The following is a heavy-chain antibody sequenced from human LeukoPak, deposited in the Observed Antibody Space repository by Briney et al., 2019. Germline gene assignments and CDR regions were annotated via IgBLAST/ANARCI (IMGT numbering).Heavy chain of an antibody. CDR3: VFRLLEVRGLTITWGSDY. J-gene: IGHJ4*02. V-gene: IGHV3-7*01. CDR2: IKEDGSEK. D-gene: IGHD3-10*01. Sequence: GGSLRLSCAASGFTFSSYWMNWVRQAPGKGLDWVANIKEDGSEKYYVDSVKGRFTISSDNAKKSLYLQMNSLRAEDTAVYYCVFRLLEVRGLTITWGSDYWGQGTPVTVSS. CDR1: GFTFSSYW.